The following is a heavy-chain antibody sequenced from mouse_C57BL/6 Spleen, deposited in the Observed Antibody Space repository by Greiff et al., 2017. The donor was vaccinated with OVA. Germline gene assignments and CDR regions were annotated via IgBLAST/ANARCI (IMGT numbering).Heavy chain of an antibody. CDR3: ARVWFDY. CDR2: IYPGDGDT. CDR1: GYAFSSSW. J-gene: IGHJ2*01. Sequence: QVQLQQSGPELVKPGASVKISCKASGYAFSSSWMNWVKQRPGKGLEWIGRIYPGDGDTNYNGKFKGKATLTADKSSSTAYMQLSSLTSEDSAVYFCARVWFDYWGQGTTLTVSS. V-gene: IGHV1-82*01.